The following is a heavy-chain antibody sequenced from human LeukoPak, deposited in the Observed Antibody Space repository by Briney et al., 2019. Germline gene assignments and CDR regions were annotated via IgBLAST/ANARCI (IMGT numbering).Heavy chain of an antibody. Sequence: AGGSLRLSCAASGFTFSSYGMHWVRQAPGKGLEWVAVISYDGSNKYYADSVKGRFTISRDNSKNTLYLQMNSLRAEDTAVYYCAKDANGIFDYWGQGTLVTVSS. V-gene: IGHV3-30*18. CDR2: ISYDGSNK. CDR1: GFTFSSYG. CDR3: AKDANGIFDY. D-gene: IGHD1-1*01. J-gene: IGHJ4*02.